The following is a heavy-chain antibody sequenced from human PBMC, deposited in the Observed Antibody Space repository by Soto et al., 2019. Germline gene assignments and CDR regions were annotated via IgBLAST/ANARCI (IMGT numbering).Heavy chain of an antibody. CDR2: IIPIFGTA. CDR3: ARGLWFGELSPYYYGMDV. D-gene: IGHD3-10*01. J-gene: IGHJ6*02. Sequence: GASVKVSCKASGGTFSSYAISWVRQAPGQGLEWMGGIIPIFGTANYAQKFQGRVTITADESTSTAYMELSSLRSEDTAVYYCARGLWFGELSPYYYGMDVWGQGTTVTVSS. CDR1: GGTFSSYA. V-gene: IGHV1-69*13.